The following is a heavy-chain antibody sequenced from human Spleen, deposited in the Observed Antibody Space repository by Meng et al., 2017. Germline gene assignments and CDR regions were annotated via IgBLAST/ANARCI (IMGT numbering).Heavy chain of an antibody. CDR3: ARAADSSGYYGSDY. CDR2: ISYDGSNK. Sequence: GGSLRLSCAASGFTFSSYAMHWVRQAPGKGLEWVAVISYDGSNKYYADSVKGRFTISRDNSKNTLYLQMNSLRAEDTAVYYCARAADSSGYYGSDYWGQGTLVTVSS. D-gene: IGHD3-22*01. V-gene: IGHV3-30*04. J-gene: IGHJ4*02. CDR1: GFTFSSYA.